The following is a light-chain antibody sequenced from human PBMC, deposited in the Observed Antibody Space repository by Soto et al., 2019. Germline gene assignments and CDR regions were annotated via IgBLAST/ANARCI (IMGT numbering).Light chain of an antibody. Sequence: QSALTQPPSASGSPGQRVTISCSGSSSNIGGETVNWYQQLPGTAPKLLIYGKTHRPSGVPDRFSGFKSGTSVSLAISGLQSEDEADYYCAAWDDSLNSWVFGGGTKVTVL. J-gene: IGLJ3*02. CDR1: SSNIGGET. CDR2: GKT. CDR3: AAWDDSLNSWV. V-gene: IGLV1-44*01.